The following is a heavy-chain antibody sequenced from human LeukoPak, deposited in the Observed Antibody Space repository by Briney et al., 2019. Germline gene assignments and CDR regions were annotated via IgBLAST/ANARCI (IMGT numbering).Heavy chain of an antibody. V-gene: IGHV4-38-2*01. J-gene: IGHJ4*02. Sequence: SETLSLTCAVSGVSLSAYYWSWIRQPPGKGLEWIGSIYHSGSTSYNPSLKSRVTISVDTSKNQFSLKLTSVTAADSAVYYCARNATYPFDSWGQGTLVTVSS. CDR3: ARNATYPFDS. CDR2: IYHSGST. CDR1: GVSLSAYY.